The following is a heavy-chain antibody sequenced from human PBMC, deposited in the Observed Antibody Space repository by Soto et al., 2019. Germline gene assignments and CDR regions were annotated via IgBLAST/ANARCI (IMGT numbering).Heavy chain of an antibody. D-gene: IGHD6-6*01. J-gene: IGHJ5*02. CDR2: ISGSGGST. CDR3: AKVLPHQLAARHPGP. CDR1: GFTFSSHW. Sequence: GGSLRLSCAASGFTFSSHWMHWVRQPPGKGLVWVSAISGSGGSTYYADSVKGRFTISRDDSKNTLYLQMNSLRAEDTAVYYCAKVLPHQLAARHPGPCCQATLVTV. V-gene: IGHV3-23*01.